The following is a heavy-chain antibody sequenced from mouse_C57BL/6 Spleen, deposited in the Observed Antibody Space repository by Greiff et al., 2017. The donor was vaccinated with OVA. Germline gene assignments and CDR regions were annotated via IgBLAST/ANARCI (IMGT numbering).Heavy chain of an antibody. D-gene: IGHD2-3*01. Sequence: VQLQESGPGLVAPSQSLSITCTVSGFSLTSYAISWVRQPPGKGLDWLGVIWTGGGTHYNSALKSRLSISKDNSKSQVFLKMNSLQTDDTARYYCARNHDGYYEYFDVWGTGTTVTVSS. J-gene: IGHJ1*03. CDR1: GFSLTSYA. V-gene: IGHV2-9-1*01. CDR3: ARNHDGYYEYFDV. CDR2: IWTGGGT.